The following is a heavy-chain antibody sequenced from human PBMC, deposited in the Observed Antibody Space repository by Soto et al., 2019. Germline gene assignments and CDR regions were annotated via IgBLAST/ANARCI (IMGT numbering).Heavy chain of an antibody. CDR1: AGSFSHYY. V-gene: IGHV4-34*01. J-gene: IGHJ3*02. CDR3: ARGGSSDWQVALDI. D-gene: IGHD6-19*01. CDR2: IKHGGSS. Sequence: QVQQQPWGAGLLKPSETLSLTCTVYAGSFSHYYWNWIRQSTGKGLEWSGKIKHGGSSSYNPSLRSRVSISVDMSKNQFSLTLSSVTAADTAVYYCARGGSSDWQVALDIWGQGTMVPVSS.